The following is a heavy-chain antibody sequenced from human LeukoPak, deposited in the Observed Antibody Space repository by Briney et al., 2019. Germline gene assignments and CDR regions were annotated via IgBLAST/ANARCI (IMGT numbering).Heavy chain of an antibody. D-gene: IGHD3-10*01. Sequence: SQTLSLTCTVSGGSISSDGYYWSWIRQHPGKGLEWIGYIYYSGSTYYNPSLKSRVTISVDTSKNQFSLKLSSVTAADTAVYYCARDSDGSGSYYYWGQGTLVTVSS. CDR2: IYYSGST. CDR1: GGSISSDGYY. J-gene: IGHJ4*02. V-gene: IGHV4-31*03. CDR3: ARDSDGSGSYYY.